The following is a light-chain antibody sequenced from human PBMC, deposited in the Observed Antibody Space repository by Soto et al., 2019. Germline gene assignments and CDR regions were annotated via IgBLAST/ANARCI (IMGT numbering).Light chain of an antibody. Sequence: SYELTQPPSVSVAPGQTARITCGGNNIGSKNVHWYQQKPGQAPVLVVYDDSDWPSGIPERFSGSNSGNTATLTISRVEAGDEADYYCQVWDSSSWVFGGGTQLTVL. CDR3: QVWDSSSWV. CDR2: DDS. CDR1: NIGSKN. V-gene: IGLV3-21*02. J-gene: IGLJ3*02.